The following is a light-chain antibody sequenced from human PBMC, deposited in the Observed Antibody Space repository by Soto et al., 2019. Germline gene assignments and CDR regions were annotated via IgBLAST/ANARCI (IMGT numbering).Light chain of an antibody. CDR3: HQFGYSPRT. J-gene: IGKJ1*01. CDR2: ATS. CDR1: QTVNSDC. Sequence: EIVLTQSPGTLSLSPGETATLSCRASQTVNSDCLAWFQQRPGQAPRLLIFATSRRATDIPDRFSGSGSGTDFTLAIRRLEPEDFALYYCHQFGYSPRTFVQGTKVE. V-gene: IGKV3-20*01.